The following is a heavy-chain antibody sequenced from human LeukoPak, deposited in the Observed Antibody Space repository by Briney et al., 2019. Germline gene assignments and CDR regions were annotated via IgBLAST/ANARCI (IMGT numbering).Heavy chain of an antibody. CDR2: ISASGTLT. CDR3: AKERGAFDI. Sequence: GGSLRLSCAASGFSFSSYEMNWVRQAPGKGLEWISYISASGTLTYYADSVKGRFTISRDSSKNTLYLQMNSLRAEDTAVYYCAKERGAFDIWGQGTMVTVSS. J-gene: IGHJ3*02. V-gene: IGHV3-23*01. CDR1: GFSFSSYE.